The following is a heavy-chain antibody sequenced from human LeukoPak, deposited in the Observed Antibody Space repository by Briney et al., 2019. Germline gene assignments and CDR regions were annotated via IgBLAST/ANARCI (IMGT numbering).Heavy chain of an antibody. CDR2: INPGNGNT. CDR1: GYTFTSYA. V-gene: IGHV1-3*01. D-gene: IGHD6-13*01. J-gene: IGHJ5*02. Sequence: ASVKVSCKASGYTFTSYAMHWVRQAPGQRLEWMGWINPGNGNTKYSQKFQGRVTITRDTSASTAYMELSSVNYEDTAVYYCARRARIAADDRPNGFDPWGKGTMVTVSS. CDR3: ARRARIAADDRPNGFDP.